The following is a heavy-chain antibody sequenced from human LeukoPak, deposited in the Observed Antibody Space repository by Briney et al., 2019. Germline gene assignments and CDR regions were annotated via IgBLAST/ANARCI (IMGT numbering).Heavy chain of an antibody. D-gene: IGHD6-19*01. J-gene: IGHJ5*02. CDR3: ARLVSSGWSTRHAWFDP. CDR1: GYSFTSYW. CDR2: IYPGDSDT. Sequence: PGESLKISCKGSGYSFTSYWIGWVRQMPGKGLEWMGIIYPGDSDTRYSPSFQGQVTISADKSISTAYLQWSSLKASDTAMYYCARLVSSGWSTRHAWFDPWGQGTLVTASS. V-gene: IGHV5-51*03.